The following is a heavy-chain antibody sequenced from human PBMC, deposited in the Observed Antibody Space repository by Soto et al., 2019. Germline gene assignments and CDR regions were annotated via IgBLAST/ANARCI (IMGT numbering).Heavy chain of an antibody. Sequence: EVNLLESGGDLVQPGGSLTLSCGASGFTFDNHAMSWVRQAPGKGLEWVSAISGNAVATYYADSVKGRFTISRDNSNNMVYLQMNRLRAEDTGIYYCVKDAISMVRGTNNWFDPWGQGTLVTVSP. V-gene: IGHV3-23*01. CDR3: VKDAISMVRGTNNWFDP. CDR2: ISGNAVAT. J-gene: IGHJ5*02. D-gene: IGHD3-10*01. CDR1: GFTFDNHA.